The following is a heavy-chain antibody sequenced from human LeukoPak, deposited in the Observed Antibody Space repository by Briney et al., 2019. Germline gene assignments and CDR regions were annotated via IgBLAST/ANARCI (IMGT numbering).Heavy chain of an antibody. D-gene: IGHD3-10*01. V-gene: IGHV3-30*04. CDR2: ISYDGTQK. CDR3: ARDLVAYYYGSGPGYYFDY. CDR1: GFTFSGYA. Sequence: PGRSLRLSCGASGFTFSGYAMHWVRQAPGKGLQWVAVISYDGTQKNYGDSVRGRFTISRDNSRNTVYLQMNSLSTEDTAVYYCARDLVAYYYGSGPGYYFDYWGQGTLVTVSS. J-gene: IGHJ4*02.